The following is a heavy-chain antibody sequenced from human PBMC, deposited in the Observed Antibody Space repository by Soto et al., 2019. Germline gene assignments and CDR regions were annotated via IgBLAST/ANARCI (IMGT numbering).Heavy chain of an antibody. CDR2: INHSGST. CDR1: GGSSSGYY. V-gene: IGHV4-34*01. J-gene: IGHJ5*02. D-gene: IGHD4-4*01. Sequence: SETLSLTCAVYGGSSSGYYWSWIRQPPGKGLEWIGEINHSGSTNYNPSLKSRVTISVDTSKNQFSLKLSSVTAADTAVYYCARYTVKDPTPNWFDPWGQGTLVTVSS. CDR3: ARYTVKDPTPNWFDP.